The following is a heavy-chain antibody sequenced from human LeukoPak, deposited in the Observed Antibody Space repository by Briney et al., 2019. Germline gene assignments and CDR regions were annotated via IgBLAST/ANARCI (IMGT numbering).Heavy chain of an antibody. Sequence: SVKVSCKASGGTFSNYAISWVRQAPGQGLEWMGRFMLIFGTANHAQKFQGRVTITTDESTTTAYMELSSLKSEDMAVYYCARGESYTSSGYYYWGQGTLVTVSS. D-gene: IGHD3-22*01. CDR1: GGTFSNYA. CDR2: FMLIFGTA. J-gene: IGHJ4*02. CDR3: ARGESYTSSGYYY. V-gene: IGHV1-69*05.